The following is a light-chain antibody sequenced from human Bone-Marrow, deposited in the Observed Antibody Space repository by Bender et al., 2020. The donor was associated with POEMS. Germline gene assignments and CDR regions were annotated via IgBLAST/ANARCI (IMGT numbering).Light chain of an antibody. Sequence: SYEVTQPPSVSVSPGQTASITCSGDDLGDKYVAWYQQKPGQSPVLVIYQDTKRPSGIPERFSGSNSGNTATLTISGTQATAEADYYCHAYDIYFVLFGGAT. CDR2: QDT. V-gene: IGLV3-1*01. CDR1: DLGDKY. CDR3: HAYDIYFVL. J-gene: IGLJ2*01.